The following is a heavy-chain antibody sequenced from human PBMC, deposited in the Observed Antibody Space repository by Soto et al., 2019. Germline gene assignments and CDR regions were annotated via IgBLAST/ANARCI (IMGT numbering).Heavy chain of an antibody. J-gene: IGHJ6*02. D-gene: IGHD3-10*01. Sequence: GGSLRLSCAASGFTFSSYAMSWVRQAPGKGLEWVSAISGSGGSTYYAGSVKGRFTISRDNSKNTLYLQMNSLRAEDTAVYYCAKDGFSAYYYYGMDVWGQGTTVTVSS. CDR1: GFTFSSYA. CDR3: AKDGFSAYYYYGMDV. CDR2: ISGSGGST. V-gene: IGHV3-23*01.